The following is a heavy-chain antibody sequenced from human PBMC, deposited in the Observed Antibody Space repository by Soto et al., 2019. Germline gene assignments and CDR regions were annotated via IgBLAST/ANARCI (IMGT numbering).Heavy chain of an antibody. J-gene: IGHJ6*02. CDR2: ITGGGGGT. V-gene: IGHV3-23*01. CDR3: AKDRYDDILTEDYNDDYHYGMDV. CDR1: GFSFSSYA. Sequence: EGQLLESGGGLVQPGGSLRLSCAASGFSFSSYAMSWVRQAPGKGLEWVSTITGGGGGTYYADSVKGRFTISRDNSKNTLYLQMNSLRAEDTAVYYCAKDRYDDILTEDYNDDYHYGMDVWGQGTTVTVSS. D-gene: IGHD3-9*01.